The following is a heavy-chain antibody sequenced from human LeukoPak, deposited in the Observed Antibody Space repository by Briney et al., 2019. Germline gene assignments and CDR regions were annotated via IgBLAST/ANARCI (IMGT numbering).Heavy chain of an antibody. J-gene: IGHJ4*02. Sequence: GASVKVSCKASGYTFTSYYMQWVRQAPGQGLEWVGIINPSGGSTSYAQNFQGRVTMTRDTSTNTVYMELSSLRSEDTAVYYCARGRGHFGYWGQGTLVTVSS. V-gene: IGHV1-46*01. CDR1: GYTFTSYY. CDR3: ARGRGHFGY. CDR2: INPSGGST.